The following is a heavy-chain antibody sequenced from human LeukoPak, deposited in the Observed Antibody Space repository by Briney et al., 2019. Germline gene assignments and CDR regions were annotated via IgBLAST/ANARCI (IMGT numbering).Heavy chain of an antibody. V-gene: IGHV3-7*05. D-gene: IGHD4-17*01. CDR2: IKQDGSDK. J-gene: IGHJ2*01. CDR1: GFTFTTYW. CDR3: AREARGDDYFDL. Sequence: GGSLRLSCAASGFTFTTYWMSWVRQAPGKRLEWVANIKQDGSDKYYVDSVKGRFTISRDNAKNSLYLQMNGLRAEDAAVYYCAREARGDDYFDLWGRGTLVTVSS.